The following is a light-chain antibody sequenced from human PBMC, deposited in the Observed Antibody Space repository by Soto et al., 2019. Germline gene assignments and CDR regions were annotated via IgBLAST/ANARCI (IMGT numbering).Light chain of an antibody. V-gene: IGKV1-5*03. J-gene: IGKJ2*01. CDR2: KAS. CDR1: QSTSSW. CDR3: QQYNDSFPYT. Sequence: DIQMTQSPSTLSASVGDRVTITCRASQSTSSWLAWYQQKPGTAPKLLIYKASTLESGVSSRFSGFRSGTEFTLSVSSLQPDDFATYYCQQYNDSFPYTFGQGTKLEIK.